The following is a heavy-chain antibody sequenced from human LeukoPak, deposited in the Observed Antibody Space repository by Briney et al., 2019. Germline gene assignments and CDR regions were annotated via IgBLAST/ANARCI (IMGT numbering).Heavy chain of an antibody. CDR2: IIPIFGTA. J-gene: IGHJ1*01. V-gene: IGHV1-69*01. CDR3: ARDSSEFRSLIPH. Sequence: SVKVSFKASGGTFSRYAISWVRLSPGQGLEWMGGIIPIFGTANYAQKFQGRVTITADESTSTAYMELSSLRSEDTAVYYCARDSSEFRSLIPHWGQGTLVTVSS. CDR1: GGTFSRYA. D-gene: IGHD2-21*01.